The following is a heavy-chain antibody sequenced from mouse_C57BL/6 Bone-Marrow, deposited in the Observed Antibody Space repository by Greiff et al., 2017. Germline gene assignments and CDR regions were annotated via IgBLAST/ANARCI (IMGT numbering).Heavy chain of an antibody. CDR2: INPGSGGT. J-gene: IGHJ4*01. CDR3: ARSGTTAYYYAMDD. CDR1: GYAFTNYL. V-gene: IGHV1-54*01. Sequence: QVHVKQSGAELVRPGTSVKVSCKASGYAFTNYLIEWVKQRPGQGLEWIGVINPGSGGTNYNEKFKGKATLTADKSSSTAYMQLSSLTSEDSAVYFCARSGTTAYYYAMDDWGQGTSVTVSS. D-gene: IGHD1-2*01.